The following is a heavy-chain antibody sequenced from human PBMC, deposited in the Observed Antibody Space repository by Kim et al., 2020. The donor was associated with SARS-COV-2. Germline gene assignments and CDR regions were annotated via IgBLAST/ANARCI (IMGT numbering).Heavy chain of an antibody. CDR1: GGSFSGYY. V-gene: IGHV4-34*01. CDR3: ARGGVYYDILTGYYARYYFDY. CDR2: INHSGST. J-gene: IGHJ4*02. Sequence: SETLSLTCAVYGGSFSGYYWSWIRQPPGKGLEWIGEINHSGSTNYNPSLKSRVTISVDTSKNQFSLKLSSVTAADTAVYYCARGGVYYDILTGYYARYYFDYWGQGTLVTVSS. D-gene: IGHD3-9*01.